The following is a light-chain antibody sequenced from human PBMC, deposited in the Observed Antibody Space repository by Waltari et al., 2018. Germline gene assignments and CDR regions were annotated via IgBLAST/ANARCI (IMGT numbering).Light chain of an antibody. CDR1: SRDVGGYNY. V-gene: IGLV2-14*03. J-gene: IGLJ1*01. Sequence: QSALTQPASVSGSPGQSITISCTGTSRDVGGYNYLSWYQQHPGKAPKVVIFDVSYRPSGVSHRFSASKSGNTASLTISGLQAEDEADYYCTSYTSSHGLVFGTGTKVTVL. CDR2: DVS. CDR3: TSYTSSHGLV.